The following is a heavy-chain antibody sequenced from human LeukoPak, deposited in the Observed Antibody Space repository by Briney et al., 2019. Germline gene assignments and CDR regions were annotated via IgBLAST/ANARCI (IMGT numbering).Heavy chain of an antibody. CDR2: ISSSSSYI. CDR3: AREGYNDSSGYYIGY. J-gene: IGHJ4*02. Sequence: GGSLRLSCAASGFTFSSYSMNWARQAPGEGLEWVSSISSSSSYIYYADSVKCRFTISRDNAKNSLYLQMNSLRAEDTAVYYCAREGYNDSSGYYIGYCGQRAIVSASS. D-gene: IGHD3-22*01. V-gene: IGHV3-21*04. CDR1: GFTFSSYS.